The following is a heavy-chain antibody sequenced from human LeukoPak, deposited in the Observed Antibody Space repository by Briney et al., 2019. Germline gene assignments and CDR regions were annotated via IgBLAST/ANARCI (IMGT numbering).Heavy chain of an antibody. D-gene: IGHD3-10*01. V-gene: IGHV4-38-2*02. Sequence: PSETLSLTCTVSGYSISSGYYWAWIRQPPGKGLQWIGNIYHSGNTYYNPSLKSRVSISVDTSKNQFSLRLTSVTAADTAVYYCARHEGAMVRGETLASYNWFDPWGQGTLVTVSS. J-gene: IGHJ5*02. CDR1: GYSISSGYY. CDR3: ARHEGAMVRGETLASYNWFDP. CDR2: IYHSGNT.